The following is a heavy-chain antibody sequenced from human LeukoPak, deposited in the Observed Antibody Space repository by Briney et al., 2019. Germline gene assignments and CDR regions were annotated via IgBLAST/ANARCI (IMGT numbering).Heavy chain of an antibody. CDR1: GFTFTDHY. CDR2: IGPHSTFT. V-gene: IGHV1-2*02. CDR3: VRRHTCSSTSCYAFDI. J-gene: IGHJ3*02. Sequence: GASVKVSCKSSGFTFTDHYIHWVRQGPGQGLEWMGYIGPHSTFTSSPQEFQGRVTMTRDASMSTAYMELTRLTSDDTAVYYCVRRHTCSSTSCYAFDIWGQGTMVTVSS. D-gene: IGHD2-2*01.